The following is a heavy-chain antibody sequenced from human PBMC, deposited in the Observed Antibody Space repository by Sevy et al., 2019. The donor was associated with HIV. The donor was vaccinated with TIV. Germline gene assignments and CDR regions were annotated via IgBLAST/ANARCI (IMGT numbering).Heavy chain of an antibody. D-gene: IGHD5-18*01. CDR1: GFTFSSYW. CDR2: IKQDGSEK. CDR3: ARDKSAMVGAFDI. Sequence: GGSLRLSCAASGFTFSSYWMSWVRQAPGKGLEWVANIKQDGSEKYYVDSVKGRFTISRDNAKNSLYLQMNSLRAEDMAVYYCARDKSAMVGAFDIWGQGTMVTVSS. V-gene: IGHV3-7*01. J-gene: IGHJ3*02.